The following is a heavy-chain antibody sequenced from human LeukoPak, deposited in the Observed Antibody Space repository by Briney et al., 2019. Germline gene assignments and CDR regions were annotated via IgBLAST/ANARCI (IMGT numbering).Heavy chain of an antibody. J-gene: IGHJ4*02. CDR1: GFTFSSYA. Sequence: GGSLRLSCAASGFTFSSYAMHWVRQAPGKGLEWVAVISDDGSNKYYADSVKGRFTISRDNSKNTLYLQMNSLRAEDTAVYYCAKWGASRELDYWGQGTLVTVSS. CDR3: AKWGASRELDY. V-gene: IGHV3-30-3*02. D-gene: IGHD1-26*01. CDR2: ISDDGSNK.